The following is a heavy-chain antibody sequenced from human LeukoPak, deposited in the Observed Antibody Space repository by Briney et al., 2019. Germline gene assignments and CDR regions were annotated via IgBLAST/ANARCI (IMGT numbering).Heavy chain of an antibody. CDR1: GGSISSYY. V-gene: IGHV4-59*01. CDR3: ARGDIVVVPEDYYYYGMDV. Sequence: SETLSLTCTVSGGSISSYYWSWIRQPPGKGLEWIAYISDIGSINYNPSLKSRVTISLDTSKNQFSLKLSSVTAADTAVYYCARGDIVVVPEDYYYYGMDVWGQGTTVTVSS. CDR2: ISDIGSI. D-gene: IGHD2-2*01. J-gene: IGHJ6*02.